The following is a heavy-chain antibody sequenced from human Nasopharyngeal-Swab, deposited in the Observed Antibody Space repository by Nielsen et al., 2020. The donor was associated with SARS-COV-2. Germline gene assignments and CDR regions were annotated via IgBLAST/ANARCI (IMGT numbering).Heavy chain of an antibody. J-gene: IGHJ5*02. V-gene: IGHV3-64D*06. CDR1: GFTFSGYA. CDR3: VRDNSGWLNWFHP. CDR2: ISSNGVST. D-gene: IGHD6-19*01. Sequence: GGSLRLSCSASGFTFSGYAMHWVRQAPGKGLEYVSGISSNGVSTYYTDSARGRFTISRDNSKNTLDLQMSSLRPEDTAVYYCVRDNSGWLNWFHPWGQGTLVTVSS.